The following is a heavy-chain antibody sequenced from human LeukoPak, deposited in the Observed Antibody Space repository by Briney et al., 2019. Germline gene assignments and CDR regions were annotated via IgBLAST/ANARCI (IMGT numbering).Heavy chain of an antibody. D-gene: IGHD2-15*01. CDR2: INHSGST. CDR3: ARGGSGYRVGFGWFDP. V-gene: IGHV4-34*01. CDR1: GGSFSGYY. Sequence: SETLSLTCAVYGGSFSGYYWSWIRQPPGKGLEWIGEINHSGSTNYNPSLKSRVTISVDTSKNQFSLKLSSVTAADTAVYYCARGGSGYRVGFGWFDPWGQGTLVTVSS. J-gene: IGHJ5*02.